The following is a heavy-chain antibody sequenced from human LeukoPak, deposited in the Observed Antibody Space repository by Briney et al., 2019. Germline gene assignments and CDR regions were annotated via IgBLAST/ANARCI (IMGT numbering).Heavy chain of an antibody. CDR3: ARGSWSSSIDY. D-gene: IGHD6-6*01. J-gene: IGHJ4*02. CDR1: GGSISSGDYC. V-gene: IGHV4-30-4*01. CDR2: IYYSGST. Sequence: SQTLSLTCTVSGGSISSGDYCWSWIRQPPGKGLEWIGYIYYSGSTYYNPSLKSRITISVDTSKNQFSLKLSSVTAADTAVYYCARGSWSSSIDYWGQGTLVTVSS.